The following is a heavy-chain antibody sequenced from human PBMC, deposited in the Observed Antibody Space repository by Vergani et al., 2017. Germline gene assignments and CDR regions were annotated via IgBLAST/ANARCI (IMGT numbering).Heavy chain of an antibody. V-gene: IGHV1-46*03. D-gene: IGHD4-17*01. J-gene: IGHJ3*02. CDR2: INPSGGST. CDR1: GGTFSSYT. CDR3: ARGDYGDYVGAFDI. Sequence: QVQLVQSGAEVKKPGSSVKVSCKASGGTFSSYTISWVRQAPGQGLEWMGIINPSGGSTSYAQKFQGRVTMTRDTSTSTVYMELSSLRSEDTAVYYCARGDYGDYVGAFDIWGQGTMVTVSS.